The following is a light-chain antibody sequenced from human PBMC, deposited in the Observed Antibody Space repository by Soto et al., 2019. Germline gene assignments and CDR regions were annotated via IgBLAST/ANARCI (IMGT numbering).Light chain of an antibody. Sequence: EIVMTQSPATLSVSPGERATLSCRASQSVSSDLAWYQQKPGQAPRVLIYGASTRATGIPARFSGSGSGTEFTLTISNLQSDDFAVYYCQQRSNWPWTFGQGTKVEIK. J-gene: IGKJ1*01. CDR3: QQRSNWPWT. CDR2: GAS. V-gene: IGKV3-15*01. CDR1: QSVSSD.